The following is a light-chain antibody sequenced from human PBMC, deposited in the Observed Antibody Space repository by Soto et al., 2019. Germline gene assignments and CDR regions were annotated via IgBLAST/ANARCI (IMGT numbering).Light chain of an antibody. CDR1: PSVGTS. V-gene: IGKV3-15*01. J-gene: IGKJ1*01. CDR2: DAS. Sequence: EIVMTQSPATLSVSPGERVALSCRASPSVGTSLAWYQQKPGQAPRLLIYDASTRATGVSPRFSGSGSGAEFTLTISSLQSGDCAVYYCQQYNNWPQTFGQGTKVEI. CDR3: QQYNNWPQT.